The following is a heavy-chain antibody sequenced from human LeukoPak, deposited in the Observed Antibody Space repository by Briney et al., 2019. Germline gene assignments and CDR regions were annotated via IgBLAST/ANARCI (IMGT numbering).Heavy chain of an antibody. Sequence: GGTLRLSCAAPGFTLSHYGMNGVREAPGKGLEGVSGITGSGGNTYYADSVKGRFTISRDNSKNTMYLQMNSLRAEDTAVYYCAKDLSYIGFGYWGQGTLVTVPS. J-gene: IGHJ4*02. V-gene: IGHV3-23*01. CDR1: GFTLSHYG. D-gene: IGHD2-15*01. CDR2: ITGSGGNT. CDR3: AKDLSYIGFGY.